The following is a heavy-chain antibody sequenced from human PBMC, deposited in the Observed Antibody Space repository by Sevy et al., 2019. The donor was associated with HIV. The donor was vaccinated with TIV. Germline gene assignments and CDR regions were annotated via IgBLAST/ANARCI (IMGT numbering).Heavy chain of an antibody. CDR2: FDPEDGER. J-gene: IGHJ4*02. CDR1: GYTLNQLS. V-gene: IGHV1-24*01. Sequence: ATVKVSCKVSGYTLNQLSMHWVRQAPRKGLERMGSFDPEDGERFYAQKFQGRVTMTEDTSTDTAYMELSSLRSEDTAVYYCATTKDYYESSGCPFDYWGQGTLVTVSS. D-gene: IGHD3-22*01. CDR3: ATTKDYYESSGCPFDY.